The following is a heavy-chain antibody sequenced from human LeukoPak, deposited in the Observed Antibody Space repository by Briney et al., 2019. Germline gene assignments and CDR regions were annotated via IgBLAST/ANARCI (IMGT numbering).Heavy chain of an antibody. D-gene: IGHD3-3*01. Sequence: ASVKVSCKASGYTFTSYYMHWVRQAPGQGLEWMGIINPSGDSTSYAQKFQGRVTMTRDTSTSTVYMEVSSLRSEDTAVYYCARGTANFWSGYSSHFDYWGQGTLVTVSS. CDR1: GYTFTSYY. CDR3: ARGTANFWSGYSSHFDY. CDR2: INPSGDST. J-gene: IGHJ4*02. V-gene: IGHV1-46*01.